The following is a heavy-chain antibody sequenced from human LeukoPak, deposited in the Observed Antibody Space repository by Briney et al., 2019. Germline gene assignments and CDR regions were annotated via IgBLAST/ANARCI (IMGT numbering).Heavy chain of an antibody. D-gene: IGHD3-3*01. V-gene: IGHV3-11*01. CDR2: ISSSGSTI. CDR1: GFTFSDYY. J-gene: IGHJ4*02. CDR3: ARDQPKTYYDFWSGYYRYFDY. Sequence: MPGGSLRFSCAASGFTFSDYYMSWIRQAPGKGLEWVSYISSSGSTICYADSVKGRFTISRDNAKNSLYLQMNSLRAEDTAVYYCARDQPKTYYDFWSGYYRYFDYWGQGTLVTVSS.